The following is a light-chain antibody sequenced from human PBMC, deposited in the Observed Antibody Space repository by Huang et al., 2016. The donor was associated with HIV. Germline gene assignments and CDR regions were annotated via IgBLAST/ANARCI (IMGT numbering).Light chain of an antibody. CDR1: QTVLYSNNKKNY. CDR3: LQYYSVPQT. CDR2: WAT. Sequence: DIVMTQSPDSLAVSPGESATINCKSSQTVLYSNNKKNYLAWLQQKPGRPPNLLIYWATTRESGVPDRFSGSGSGTDFTLTINNLQAEDVAVYFCLQYYSVPQTFGHGTKVEIK. V-gene: IGKV4-1*01. J-gene: IGKJ1*01.